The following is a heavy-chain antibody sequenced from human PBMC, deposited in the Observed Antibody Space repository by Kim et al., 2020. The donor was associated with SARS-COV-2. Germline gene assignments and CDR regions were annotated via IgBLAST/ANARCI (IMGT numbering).Heavy chain of an antibody. CDR2: VSSAEAEK. CDR1: GFTFTTYS. V-gene: IGHV3-30-3*01. J-gene: IGHJ6*02. CDR3: ARPTGPPATRYLDV. Sequence: GGSLRLSCAASGFTFTTYSMHWVRQAPGKGLEWVAAVSSAEAEKYYADSVKGRFTISRDNSKNTLYLQMDNLGPDDTAVYYCARPTGPPATRYLDVWGQGTTVSVSS. D-gene: IGHD3-16*02.